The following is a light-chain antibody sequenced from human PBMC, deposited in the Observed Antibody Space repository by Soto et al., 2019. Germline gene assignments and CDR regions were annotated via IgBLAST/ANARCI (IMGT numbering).Light chain of an antibody. CDR2: EVT. V-gene: IGLV2-14*01. J-gene: IGLJ1*01. CDR3: SSYTTSSTRV. CDR1: SSDVGIYNY. Sequence: QSVLTQPASVSGSPGQSIAISCTGSSSDVGIYNYVSWYQQHPGKVPKLINYEVTNRPSGVSNRFSGSKSGNTASLTISGLQAEDEADYYCSSYTTSSTRVFGTGTKVTVL.